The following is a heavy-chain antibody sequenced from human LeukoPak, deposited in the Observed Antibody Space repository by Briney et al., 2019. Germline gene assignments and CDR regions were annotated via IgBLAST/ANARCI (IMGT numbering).Heavy chain of an antibody. V-gene: IGHV3-7*01. J-gene: IGHJ5*02. CDR3: ARMTGEDWFDP. CDR2: IKQDGSEK. D-gene: IGHD1-14*01. Sequence: GGSLRLSCAASGFTFSNYWMSWVRQAPGKGLEWVANIKQDGSEKYYVDSVKGRFTISRDNAKNSLYLQMHSLRAEDTAVYYCARMTGEDWFDPWGQGTLVTVSS. CDR1: GFTFSNYW.